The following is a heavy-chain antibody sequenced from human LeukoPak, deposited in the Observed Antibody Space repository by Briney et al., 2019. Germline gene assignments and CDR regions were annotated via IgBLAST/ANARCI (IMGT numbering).Heavy chain of an antibody. CDR1: GFTFSSYA. CDR3: ARVGATELLDY. CDR2: ISSNGGST. Sequence: PGGSLRLSCVASGFTFSSYAMHWVRQAPGKGLEYVSAISSNGGSTYYANSVKGRFTISRDNSKNTLYLQMGSLRAEDMAVYYCARVGATELLDYWGQGTLVTVSS. D-gene: IGHD1-26*01. V-gene: IGHV3-64*01. J-gene: IGHJ4*02.